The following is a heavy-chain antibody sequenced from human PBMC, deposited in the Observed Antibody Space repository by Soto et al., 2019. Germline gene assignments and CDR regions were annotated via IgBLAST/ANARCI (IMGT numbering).Heavy chain of an antibody. D-gene: IGHD5-12*01. Sequence: VQLVESGGGVVQPGRSLRLSCAASGFTFSSYGMHWVRQAPGKGLEWVAVISYDGSNKYYADSVKGRFTISRDNSKNTLYLQMNSLRAEDTAVYYCAKWLRFAESGFDYWGQGTLVTVSS. CDR2: ISYDGSNK. J-gene: IGHJ4*02. CDR3: AKWLRFAESGFDY. V-gene: IGHV3-30*18. CDR1: GFTFSSYG.